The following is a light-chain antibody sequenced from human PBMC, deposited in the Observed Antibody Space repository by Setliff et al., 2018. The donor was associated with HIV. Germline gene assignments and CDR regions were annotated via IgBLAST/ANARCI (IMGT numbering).Light chain of an antibody. CDR1: SSDVGAYNY. Sequence: QSALTQPASVSGSPGQSITISCTGTSSDVGAYNYVSWYQQHPGKAPQLLIYEVTKRPSGVSSRFSGSKSGNTASLTISGLQAEDEADFYCCSYAGSSAPVVFGGGTKVTVL. V-gene: IGLV2-23*02. CDR2: EVT. CDR3: CSYAGSSAPVV. J-gene: IGLJ3*02.